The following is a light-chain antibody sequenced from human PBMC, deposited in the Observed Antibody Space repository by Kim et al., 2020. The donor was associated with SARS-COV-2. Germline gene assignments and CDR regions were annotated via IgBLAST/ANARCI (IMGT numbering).Light chain of an antibody. V-gene: IGKV3-20*01. CDR3: QQYGSAPFT. CDR2: GAS. CDR1: QIVTNND. Sequence: PGQTATLACRASQIVTNNDLTWYQQKPGQAPWLIINGASRTTTGIPDRFSGSGSGTDCILTISRLETVDVAVDYCQQYGSAPFTFGQGTKLEI. J-gene: IGKJ2*01.